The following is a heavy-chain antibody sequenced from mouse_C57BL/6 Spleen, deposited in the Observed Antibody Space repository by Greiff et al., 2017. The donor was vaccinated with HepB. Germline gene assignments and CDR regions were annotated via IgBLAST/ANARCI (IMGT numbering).Heavy chain of an antibody. Sequence: EVKLQESGPGLVKPSPSLSLTCSVTGYSITSGYYWNWIRQFPGNKLEWMGYISYDGSNNYNPSLKNRISITRDTSKNQFFLKLNSVTTEDTATYYCARAYPYWGQGTLVTVSA. D-gene: IGHD5-1*01. CDR3: ARAYPY. CDR2: ISYDGSN. J-gene: IGHJ3*01. CDR1: GYSITSGYY. V-gene: IGHV3-6*01.